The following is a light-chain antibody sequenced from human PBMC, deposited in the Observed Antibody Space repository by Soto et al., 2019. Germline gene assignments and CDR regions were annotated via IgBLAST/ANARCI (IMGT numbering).Light chain of an antibody. CDR3: QQYKIFPT. Sequence: DIQMTQFPSTLSASVGDRVTITCRASQTIDRWLAWYQQKPGKAPNLLIYQASSLQGGVPSRFSGSGSGTEFTLTISSLQPDDFATYYCQQYKIFPTFGQATKVEIK. CDR1: QTIDRW. CDR2: QAS. J-gene: IGKJ1*01. V-gene: IGKV1-5*03.